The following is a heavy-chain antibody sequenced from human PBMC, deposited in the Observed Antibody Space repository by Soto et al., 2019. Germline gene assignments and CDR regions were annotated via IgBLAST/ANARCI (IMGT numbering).Heavy chain of an antibody. J-gene: IGHJ3*02. CDR1: GGSISSSNW. CDR3: ARSHDVVYAISSEEVAFDI. Sequence: SETLSLTCAVSGGSISSSNWWSWVRQPPGKGLEWIGEIYHSGSTNYNPSLKSRVTISVDKSKNQFSLKLSSVTAADTAVYYCARSHDVVYAISSEEVAFDIWGQGTMVTVSS. CDR2: IYHSGST. V-gene: IGHV4-4*02. D-gene: IGHD2-8*02.